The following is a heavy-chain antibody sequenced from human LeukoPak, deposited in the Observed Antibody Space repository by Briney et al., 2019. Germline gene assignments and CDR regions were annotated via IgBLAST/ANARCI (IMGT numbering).Heavy chain of an antibody. D-gene: IGHD1-26*01. Sequence: GGSVRLSCAASGLTFSNYDMSWVRQAPGKGLEWVSDISGSGGSTYYADSVKGRFTISRDNSKNTLYLQMNSLRVEDTAVYYCAKDLLVGASPLDYWGQGTLVTVSS. J-gene: IGHJ4*02. CDR3: AKDLLVGASPLDY. CDR1: GLTFSNYD. V-gene: IGHV3-23*01. CDR2: ISGSGGST.